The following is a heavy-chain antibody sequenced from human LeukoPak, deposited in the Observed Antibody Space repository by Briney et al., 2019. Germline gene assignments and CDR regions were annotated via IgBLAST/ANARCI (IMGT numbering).Heavy chain of an antibody. Sequence: PGGSLRLSCAASGFTFSTYAMSWVRQTPGKGLEWVSDISGAGDFTYYADSVEGRFTISRDNSKNTLSLQMNSLRADDTAVYYCAKDLREQQLDYWGQGTLVTVSS. J-gene: IGHJ4*02. CDR3: AKDLREQQLDY. D-gene: IGHD6-13*01. V-gene: IGHV3-23*01. CDR2: ISGAGDFT. CDR1: GFTFSTYA.